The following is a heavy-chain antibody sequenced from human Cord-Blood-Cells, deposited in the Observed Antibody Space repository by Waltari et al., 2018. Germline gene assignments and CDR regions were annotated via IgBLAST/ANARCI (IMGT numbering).Heavy chain of an antibody. CDR2: VITIFGTA. D-gene: IGHD6-19*01. V-gene: IGHV1-69*01. CDR3: ARDSSGWYSWFDP. Sequence: QVQLVQSGAAVKKPGSSVKVSCKASGGTFSSYAISWVRQAPGQGREWMGGVITIFGTANYAQKFQGRVTITADESTSTAYMELSSLRSEDTAVYYCARDSSGWYSWFDPWGQGTLVTVSS. J-gene: IGHJ5*02. CDR1: GGTFSSYA.